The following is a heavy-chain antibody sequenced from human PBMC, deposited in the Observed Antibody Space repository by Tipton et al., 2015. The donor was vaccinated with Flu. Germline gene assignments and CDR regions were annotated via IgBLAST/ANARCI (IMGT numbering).Heavy chain of an antibody. D-gene: IGHD3-16*02. Sequence: TLSLTCTFSGGSISSASYYWSWIRQPPGKGLEWIGEVNHSGGTNYNPSLKSRLTISVDTSKNQFSLRLSSVTAADTAVYYCARGLGPTPTYDYVWGSYRYRTSYFDYWGQGTVVTVSS. V-gene: IGHV4-39*07. J-gene: IGHJ4*02. CDR2: VNHSGGT. CDR3: ARGLGPTPTYDYVWGSYRYRTSYFDY. CDR1: GGSISSASYY.